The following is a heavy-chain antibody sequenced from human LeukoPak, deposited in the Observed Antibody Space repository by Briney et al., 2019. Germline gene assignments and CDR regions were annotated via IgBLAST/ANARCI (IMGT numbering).Heavy chain of an antibody. CDR3: ARQRFYYGSGSQAEY. CDR2: IYPGDSDT. V-gene: IGHV5-51*01. D-gene: IGHD3-10*01. J-gene: IGHJ4*02. Sequence: GESLKISCKGSGYSFSNYWIGWVRQMPGKGLEWMGSIYPGDSDTRYSPSFQGQVTISADKSISTAHLQWSGLKASDTAMYYCARQRFYYGSGSQAEYWGQGTLVTVSS. CDR1: GYSFSNYW.